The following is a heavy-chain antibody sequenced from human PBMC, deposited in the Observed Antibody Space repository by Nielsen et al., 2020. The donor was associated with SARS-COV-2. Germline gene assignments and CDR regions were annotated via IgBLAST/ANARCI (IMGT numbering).Heavy chain of an antibody. D-gene: IGHD6-19*01. V-gene: IGHV3-13*01. CDR1: GFTFSSYD. J-gene: IGHJ6*02. CDR2: IGTAGDT. CDR3: ARAPLAVAGITGAILGMDV. Sequence: GGSLRLSCAASGFTFSSYDMHWVRQATGKGLEWVSAIGTAGDTYYPGSVKGRFTISRENAKNSLYLQMNSLRAGDTAVYYCARAPLAVAGITGAILGMDVWGQGTTVTVSS.